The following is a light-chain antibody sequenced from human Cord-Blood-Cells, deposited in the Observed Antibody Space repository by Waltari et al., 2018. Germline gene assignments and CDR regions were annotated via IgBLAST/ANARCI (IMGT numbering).Light chain of an antibody. J-gene: IGKJ4*02. CDR1: QSISSY. CDR2: DAS. CDR3: QPSYSTPLT. V-gene: IGKV1-39*01. Sequence: DIQMTPSPSSLSASVGDSVTITCRASQSISSYLNLDQQKPGKAPKLLIYDASILQSGVPSMFSGSGSETAFTLTISSLQPEDFATYYCQPSYSTPLTFGGGTKVEIK.